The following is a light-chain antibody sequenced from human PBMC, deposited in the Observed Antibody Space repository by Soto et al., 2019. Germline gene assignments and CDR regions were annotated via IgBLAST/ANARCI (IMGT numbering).Light chain of an antibody. V-gene: IGKV2-28*01. CDR1: QSLLHSNGYNY. Sequence: EIVMTQSPLSLPVTPGEPASISCRSRQSLLHSNGYNYLDWYLQKPWQSPQLLIYLGSNRAYGVPGRFSCSGAGTDFTLKISRVAAEDVGVYSCMQAVQTPQTFGQGTKV. CDR3: MQAVQTPQT. J-gene: IGKJ2*01. CDR2: LGS.